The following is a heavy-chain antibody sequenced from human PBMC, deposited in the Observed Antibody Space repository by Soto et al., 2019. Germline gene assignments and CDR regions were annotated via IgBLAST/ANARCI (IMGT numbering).Heavy chain of an antibody. J-gene: IGHJ4*02. D-gene: IGHD2-15*01. Sequence: SETLSLTCAVSGYSISSGYYWGWIRQPPGKGLEWIGSIYHSGSTYYNPSLKSRVTISVDTSKNQFSLKLSSVTAADTAVYYCARGGHCSGGSCSTLGDFDYWGEGTQVTVSS. CDR3: ARGGHCSGGSCSTLGDFDY. V-gene: IGHV4-38-2*01. CDR2: IYHSGST. CDR1: GYSISSGYY.